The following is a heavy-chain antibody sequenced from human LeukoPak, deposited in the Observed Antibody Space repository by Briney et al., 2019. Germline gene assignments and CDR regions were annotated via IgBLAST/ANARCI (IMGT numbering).Heavy chain of an antibody. J-gene: IGHJ6*01. CDR1: GGTYSSYA. D-gene: IGHD5-18*01. CDR3: ARAKSGYSYGYVYYYGMDV. Sequence: SVTVSCKASGGTYSSYAISWVRHAPGQGLEWMGRIIPILGIANYAQKFQGRVTITADKSTSTAYMELSSLRSEDTAVYYCARAKSGYSYGYVYYYGMDVWGQGTTVTVSS. V-gene: IGHV1-69*04. CDR2: IIPILGIA.